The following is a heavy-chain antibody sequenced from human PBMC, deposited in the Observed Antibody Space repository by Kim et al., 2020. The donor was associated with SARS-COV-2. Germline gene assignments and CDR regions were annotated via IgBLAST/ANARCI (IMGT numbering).Heavy chain of an antibody. J-gene: IGHJ4*02. D-gene: IGHD6-19*01. V-gene: IGHV1-18*01. CDR3: ARDSFYSASSGWDFDY. Sequence: LQGRVTMTTDTSTSTAYMELRSLRSDDTAVYYCARDSFYSASSGWDFDYWGQGTLVTVSS.